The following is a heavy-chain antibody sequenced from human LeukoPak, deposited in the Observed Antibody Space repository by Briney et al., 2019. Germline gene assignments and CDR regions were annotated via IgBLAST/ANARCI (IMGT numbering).Heavy chain of an antibody. CDR2: IYYSGST. V-gene: IGHV4-59*01. Sequence: PSETLSLTCTVSGGSISSYYWSWIRQPPGKGLEWIGYIYYSGSTNYNPSLKRRVTISVDTTTNQFSLKLSSVTAADTAVYYCARGITIFGGGMDVWGQGTTVTVSS. CDR3: ARGITIFGGGMDV. D-gene: IGHD3-3*01. CDR1: GGSISSYY. J-gene: IGHJ6*02.